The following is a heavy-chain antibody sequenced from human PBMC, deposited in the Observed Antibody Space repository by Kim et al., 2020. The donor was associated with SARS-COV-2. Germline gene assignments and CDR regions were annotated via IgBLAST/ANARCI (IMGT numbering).Heavy chain of an antibody. Sequence: SVKVSCKASGGTFSSYAISWVRQAPGQGLEWMGGIIPIFGTANYAQKFQGRVTITADESTSTAYMELSSLRSEDTAVYYCATSSQPAAMFHYYYGMDVWGQGTTVTVSS. CDR3: ATSSQPAAMFHYYYGMDV. J-gene: IGHJ6*02. V-gene: IGHV1-69*13. CDR1: GGTFSSYA. CDR2: IIPIFGTA. D-gene: IGHD2-2*01.